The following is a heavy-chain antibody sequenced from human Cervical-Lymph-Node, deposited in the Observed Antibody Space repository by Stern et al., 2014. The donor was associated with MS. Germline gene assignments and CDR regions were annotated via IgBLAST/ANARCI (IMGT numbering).Heavy chain of an antibody. CDR2: INPNSGGT. V-gene: IGHV1-2*02. CDR1: GHIFTDYY. Sequence: QVQLVESGAEARAPGASMKVSCQASGHIFTDYYLHWGRQAPGQGLEWLGWINPNSGGTNYAQNFQGRVTMTRDTSISTAYMELRWLGSADTAVYYCARGSGTAYDLRGDYWGQGTLVTVSS. CDR3: ARGSGTAYDLRGDY. J-gene: IGHJ4*01. D-gene: IGHD3-3*01.